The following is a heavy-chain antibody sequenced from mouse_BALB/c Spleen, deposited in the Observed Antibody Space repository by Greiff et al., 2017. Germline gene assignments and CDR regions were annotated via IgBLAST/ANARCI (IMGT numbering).Heavy chain of an antibody. Sequence: EVQLQESGPGLVKPSQTVSLTCTVTGISITTGNYRWSWIRQFPGNKLEWIGYIYYSGTITYNPSLTSRTTITRDTSKNQFFLEMNSLTAEDTATYYCARGVLRLPFDYWGQGTTLTVSS. CDR1: GISITTGNYR. D-gene: IGHD1-2*01. V-gene: IGHV3-5*02. CDR2: IYYSGTI. CDR3: ARGVLRLPFDY. J-gene: IGHJ2*01.